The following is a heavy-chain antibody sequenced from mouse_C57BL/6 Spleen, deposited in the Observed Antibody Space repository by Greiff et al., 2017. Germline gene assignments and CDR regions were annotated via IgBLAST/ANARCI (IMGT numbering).Heavy chain of an antibody. CDR1: GFSLTSYG. J-gene: IGHJ2*01. CDR3: ARKGGYYFDY. V-gene: IGHV2-2*01. D-gene: IGHD1-1*02. Sequence: QVQLQQPGPGLVQPSQSLSITCTASGFSLTSYGVHWVRQSPGRGLEWLGVIWSGGGTDYNAAFISRLSISKDNSKSQVFFKMNSLQADDTAIYDCARKGGYYFDYWGQGTTLTVSS. CDR2: IWSGGGT.